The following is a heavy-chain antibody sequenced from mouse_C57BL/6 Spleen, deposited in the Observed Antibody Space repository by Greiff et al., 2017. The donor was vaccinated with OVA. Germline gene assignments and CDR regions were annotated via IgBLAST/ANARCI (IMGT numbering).Heavy chain of an antibody. CDR2: ISSGSSTI. CDR3: ARGGYYGSFAMDY. CDR1: GFTFSDYG. Sequence: EVKVVESGGGLVKPGGSLKLSCAASGFTFSDYGMHWVRQAPEKGLEWVAYISSGSSTIYYADTVKGRFTISRDNAKNTLFRQMTSLRSEDTAMYYCARGGYYGSFAMDYWGQGTSGTVSS. D-gene: IGHD1-1*01. J-gene: IGHJ4*01. V-gene: IGHV5-17*01.